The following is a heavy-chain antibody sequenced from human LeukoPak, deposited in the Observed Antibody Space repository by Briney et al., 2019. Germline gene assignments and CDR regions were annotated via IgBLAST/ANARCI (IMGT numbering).Heavy chain of an antibody. CDR1: GFTFSSYD. CDR2: ISISSSHI. D-gene: IGHD3-22*01. Sequence: PGGSLRLSCAASGFTFSSYDMNWVRQAPGKGLEWVSSISISSSHIYYADSVKGRFTISRDNAKNSLYLQMNSLRAEDTAVYFCARENYYDSSAYYSGQGTLITVSS. J-gene: IGHJ4*02. V-gene: IGHV3-21*01. CDR3: ARENYYDSSAYY.